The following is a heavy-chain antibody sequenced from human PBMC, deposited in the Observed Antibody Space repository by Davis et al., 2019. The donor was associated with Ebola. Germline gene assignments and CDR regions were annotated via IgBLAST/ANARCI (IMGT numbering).Heavy chain of an antibody. Sequence: ASVTVSCKASGYTFISYYIHWVRQAPGQGLEWMGIINPSGGITTYAQKFQGRVTMTRDTSTSTVYMELSSLRSEDTAMYYCARDYRGGDILTGSYFDYWGQGTLVTVSS. CDR1: GYTFISYY. V-gene: IGHV1-46*01. J-gene: IGHJ4*02. D-gene: IGHD3-9*01. CDR2: INPSGGIT. CDR3: ARDYRGGDILTGSYFDY.